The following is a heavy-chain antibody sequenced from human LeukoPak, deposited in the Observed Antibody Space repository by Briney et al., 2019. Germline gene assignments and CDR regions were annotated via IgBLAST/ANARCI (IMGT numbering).Heavy chain of an antibody. J-gene: IGHJ4*02. D-gene: IGHD6-19*01. CDR1: GFTFSSYA. V-gene: IGHV3-23*01. CDR3: NSYVAGRGPFDY. CDR2: ISGSGGST. Sequence: GGSLRLSCAASGFTFSSYAMSWVRQAPGKGLEWVSAISGSGGSTYYADSVKGRYTISRDNSKNTLYLQMNSLRAEDTAVYYCNSYVAGRGPFDYWGQGTLVTVSS.